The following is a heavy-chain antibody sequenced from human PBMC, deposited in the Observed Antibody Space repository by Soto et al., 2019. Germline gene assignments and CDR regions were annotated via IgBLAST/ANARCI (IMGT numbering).Heavy chain of an antibody. CDR1: GYSFTSYW. D-gene: IGHD6-19*01. Sequence: LRISCKGSGYSFTSYWIAWVRQMPGKGLECMGIIYPGDSDTRYSPSFEGQVTISADKSINTAYLQWSSLKASDSAMYYCARPFDTSGWYDHWGQGTLVTVSS. V-gene: IGHV5-51*01. CDR3: ARPFDTSGWYDH. J-gene: IGHJ5*02. CDR2: IYPGDSDT.